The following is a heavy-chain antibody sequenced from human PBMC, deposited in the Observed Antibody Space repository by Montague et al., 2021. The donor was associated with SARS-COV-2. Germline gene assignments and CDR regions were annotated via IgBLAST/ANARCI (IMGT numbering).Heavy chain of an antibody. CDR1: GGSPNNYF. D-gene: IGHD3-22*01. CDR3: ARVDSSGPGEY. Sequence: SETLSLTCTVSGGSPNNYFWSWIRQPPGKGLEWVGYISDSGSTKYNPSLRSRVTISVDTARNQFSLKLLSVTAADTAFYYCARVDSSGPGEYWGQGILVSVSS. J-gene: IGHJ4*02. V-gene: IGHV4-59*08. CDR2: ISDSGST.